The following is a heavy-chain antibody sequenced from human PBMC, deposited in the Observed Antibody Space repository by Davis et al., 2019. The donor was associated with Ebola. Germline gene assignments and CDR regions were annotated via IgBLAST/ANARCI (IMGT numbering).Heavy chain of an antibody. CDR3: ARGDYAGWFDP. CDR2: INPNSGGT. J-gene: IGHJ5*02. Sequence: ASVKVSCKASGYTFTAYYIHWVRQAPGQGLEWMGRINPNSGGTNYAQKFQGRVTMTRDTSISTAYMELSRLRSDDTVVYYCARGDYAGWFDPWGQGTLVTVSS. D-gene: IGHD4-17*01. V-gene: IGHV1-2*05. CDR1: GYTFTAYY.